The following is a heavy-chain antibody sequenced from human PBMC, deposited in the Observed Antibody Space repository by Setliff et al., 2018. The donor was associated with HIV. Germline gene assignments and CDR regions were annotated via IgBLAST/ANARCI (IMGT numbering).Heavy chain of an antibody. D-gene: IGHD6-19*01. V-gene: IGHV3-23*01. CDR2: ISDGGGST. J-gene: IGHJ3*02. CDR1: GFTFSSYP. CDR3: AKGPYRQWRGTDSFDI. Sequence: GGSLRLSCAASGFTFSSYPMSWVRQSPGKGPEWVSAISDGGGSTYYAVSVKGRFTISRDNSKNTLYLQMNSLRVEDTAVYYCAKGPYRQWRGTDSFDIWGQGTTVTVSS.